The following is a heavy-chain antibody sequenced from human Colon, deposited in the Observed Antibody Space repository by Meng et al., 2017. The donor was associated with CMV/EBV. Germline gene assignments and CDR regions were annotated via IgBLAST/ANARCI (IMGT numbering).Heavy chain of an antibody. J-gene: IGHJ5*02. V-gene: IGHV3-11*01. CDR2: ISSSGRTI. CDR1: GFTFNDYS. CDR3: VRTPAAATGWFDP. Sequence: GEPLKISCAASGFTFNDYSMSWIRQAPGKGLEWVSYISSSGRTIYYADSVRGRFTISRDNARNSLYLQMNTLRADDTAVYYCVRTPAAATGWFDPWGQGTLVTVSS. D-gene: IGHD6-13*01.